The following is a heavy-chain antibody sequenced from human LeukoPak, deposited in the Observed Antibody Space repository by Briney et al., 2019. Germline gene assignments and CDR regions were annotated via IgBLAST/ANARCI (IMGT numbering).Heavy chain of an antibody. CDR2: ISGSGGST. J-gene: IGHJ4*02. V-gene: IGHV3-23*01. Sequence: GGSLRLSCAASGFTFNNYAMSWVRQAPGKGLEWVSAISGSGGSTYYADPLKGRFTISRDNSKNTLYLQMNSLRAKDTALYYCAKDGIGGIYYDSSGYFDNWGQGTLVTVSS. CDR1: GFTFNNYA. CDR3: AKDGIGGIYYDSSGYFDN. D-gene: IGHD3-22*01.